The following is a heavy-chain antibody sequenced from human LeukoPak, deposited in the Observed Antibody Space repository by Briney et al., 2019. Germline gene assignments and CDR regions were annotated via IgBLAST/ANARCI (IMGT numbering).Heavy chain of an antibody. Sequence: PGGSLRLSCAASGFSFSIYAMSRVRQAPGKGLEWVSVISDSGYSTYYADSVKGRFTILRDNSKNTLYLQMNSLRAEDTAVYYCAKSPGTTVTTTPLDYWGQGTLVTVSS. J-gene: IGHJ4*02. CDR2: ISDSGYST. CDR1: GFSFSIYA. V-gene: IGHV3-23*01. D-gene: IGHD4-17*01. CDR3: AKSPGTTVTTTPLDY.